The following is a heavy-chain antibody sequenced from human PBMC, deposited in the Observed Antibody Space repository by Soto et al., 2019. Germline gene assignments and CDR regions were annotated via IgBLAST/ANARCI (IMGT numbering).Heavy chain of an antibody. V-gene: IGHV2-5*02. CDR3: AHSLIYSSSWYGMRYYYYGMDV. D-gene: IGHD6-13*01. Sequence: SGPTLVNPTQTLTLTCTFSGFSLSTSGVGVGWIRQPPGNALEWLALIYWDDDKRYSPSLKSRLTITKDTSKNQVVLTMTNMDPVDTATYYCAHSLIYSSSWYGMRYYYYGMDVWGQGTTVTVSS. J-gene: IGHJ6*02. CDR1: GFSLSTSGVG. CDR2: IYWDDDK.